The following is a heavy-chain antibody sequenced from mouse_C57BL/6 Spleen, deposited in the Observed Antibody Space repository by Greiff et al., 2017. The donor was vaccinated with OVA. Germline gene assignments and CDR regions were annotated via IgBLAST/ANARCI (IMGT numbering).Heavy chain of an antibody. CDR1: GFNIKDYY. CDR3: ASYYYGSPWFAY. Sequence: VHVKQSGAELVKPGASVKLSCTASGFNIKDYYMHWVKQRTEQGLEWIGRIDPEDGETKYAPKFQDKATITADTSSNSAYLQLSSLTSEDTAVYYCASYYYGSPWFAYWGQGTLVTVSA. J-gene: IGHJ3*01. CDR2: IDPEDGET. D-gene: IGHD1-1*01. V-gene: IGHV14-2*01.